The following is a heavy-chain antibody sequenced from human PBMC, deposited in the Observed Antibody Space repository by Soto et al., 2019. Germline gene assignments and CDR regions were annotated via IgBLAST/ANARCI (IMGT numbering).Heavy chain of an antibody. D-gene: IGHD2-2*01. CDR2: ISGSGGSK. V-gene: IGHV3-23*01. J-gene: IGHJ6*04. CDR3: AKFGDTAAHMDV. Sequence: GGSLRLSWASSVCTFSSYAMSWVRQAPGKGLEWVSAISGSGGSKYYADSVKGRFTISRDNSKNTLYLQMNSLRAEDTAVYYCAKFGDTAAHMDVWGKGTTVTVSS. CDR1: VCTFSSYA.